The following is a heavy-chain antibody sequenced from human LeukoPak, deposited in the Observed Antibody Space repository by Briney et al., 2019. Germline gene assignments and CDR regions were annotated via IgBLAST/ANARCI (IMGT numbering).Heavy chain of an antibody. CDR2: INHSGST. Sequence: SETLSLTCAVYGGSFSGYYWSWIRQPPGKGLEWIGEINHSGSTNYNPSLKSRVTISVGTSKNQFSLKLSSVTAADTAVYYCARAGCSSTSCYYYYGMDVWGKGTTVTVSS. J-gene: IGHJ6*04. D-gene: IGHD2-2*01. CDR1: GGSFSGYY. CDR3: ARAGCSSTSCYYYYGMDV. V-gene: IGHV4-34*01.